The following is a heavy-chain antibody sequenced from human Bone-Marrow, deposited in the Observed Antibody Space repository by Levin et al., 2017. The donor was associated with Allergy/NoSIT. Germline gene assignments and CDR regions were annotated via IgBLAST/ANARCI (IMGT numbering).Heavy chain of an antibody. J-gene: IGHJ6*02. Sequence: QAGGSLRLSCVASGFTFDDYAIHWVRQTPGKGLEWVAIISWNSGDIHYADSVKGRFTVSRDNAKNSLELQMDSLRGDDTAIYYCVKGFGATVPSGMDVWGPGTTVIVS. CDR3: VKGFGATVPSGMDV. CDR2: ISWNSGDI. CDR1: GFTFDDYA. V-gene: IGHV3-9*01. D-gene: IGHD3-10*01.